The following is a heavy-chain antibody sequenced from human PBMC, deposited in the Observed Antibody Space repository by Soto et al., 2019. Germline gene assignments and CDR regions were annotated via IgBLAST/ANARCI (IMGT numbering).Heavy chain of an antibody. J-gene: IGHJ3*02. Sequence: ESGGGVVQPGRSLRLSCAASGFTFSSYGMHWVRQAPGKGLEWVAVIWYDGSNKYSADSVKGRFTISRDNSKNTLYLQMNSLRAEDTAVYYCARDGVGAYQYACDIWGQGTMVTVSS. V-gene: IGHV3-33*01. CDR1: GFTFSSYG. CDR3: ARDGVGAYQYACDI. D-gene: IGHD1-26*01. CDR2: IWYDGSNK.